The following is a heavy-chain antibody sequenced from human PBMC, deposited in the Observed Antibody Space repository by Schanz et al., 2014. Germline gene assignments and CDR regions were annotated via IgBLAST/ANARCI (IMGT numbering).Heavy chain of an antibody. J-gene: IGHJ6*02. CDR3: ARHLVNAYGMDV. CDR2: FHHSGSL. V-gene: IGHV4-34*01. CDR1: GGPFSGYF. D-gene: IGHD3-3*02. Sequence: QVQLQQWGAGLLKPSETLSLTCAVYGGPFSGYFWSWIRRSPGKGLQWIGEFHHSGSLIYNPSLRSGVAVAMDGSKTQFSLKGTLVTAADTAVYYCARHLVNAYGMDVWGQGTAVTVSS.